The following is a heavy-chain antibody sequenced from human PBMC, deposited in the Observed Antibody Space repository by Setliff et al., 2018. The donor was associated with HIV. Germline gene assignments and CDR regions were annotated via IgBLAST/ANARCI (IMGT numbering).Heavy chain of an antibody. CDR1: GFNVEKSG. CDR3: ARDDGRSLFLDY. V-gene: IGHV3-30*12. D-gene: IGHD1-26*01. CDR2: MYYDGVTT. Sequence: PGGSLRLSCEASGFNVEKSGMHWIRQAPGKGLEWVAVMYYDGVTTYYTDSVRGRFTISRDNSKNTLYLQMSSLRADDTAIYYCARDDGRSLFLDYWGQGTLVTVSS. J-gene: IGHJ4*02.